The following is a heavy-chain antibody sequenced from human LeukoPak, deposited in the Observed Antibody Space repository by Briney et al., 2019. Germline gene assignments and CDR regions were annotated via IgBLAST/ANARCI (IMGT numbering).Heavy chain of an antibody. J-gene: IGHJ5*02. CDR1: GGSIRTGLFY. CDR3: ARGQYDFWSGYDVNWFDP. V-gene: IGHV4-61*02. Sequence: SETLSLTCSVSGGSIRTGLFYWNWIRQPAGKGLEWIGRIYPSGSTNYSPSLKSRVTISVDTSKNHFSLQLSSVTAADTALYYCARGQYDFWSGYDVNWFDPWGQGTLVTVSS. CDR2: IYPSGST. D-gene: IGHD3-3*01.